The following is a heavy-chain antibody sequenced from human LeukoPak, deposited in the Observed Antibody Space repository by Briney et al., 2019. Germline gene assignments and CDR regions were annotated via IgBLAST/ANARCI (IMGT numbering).Heavy chain of an antibody. J-gene: IGHJ6*03. CDR3: ARGGAGDYMDV. CDR2: MNPNSGNT. CDR1: GYTFTSYY. Sequence: GASVKVSCKASGYTFTSYYMHWVRQAPGQGLEWMGWMNPNSGNTGYAQKFQGRVTITRNTSISTAYMELSSLRSEDTAVYYCARGGAGDYMDVWGKGTTVTVSS. V-gene: IGHV1-8*03. D-gene: IGHD3-10*01.